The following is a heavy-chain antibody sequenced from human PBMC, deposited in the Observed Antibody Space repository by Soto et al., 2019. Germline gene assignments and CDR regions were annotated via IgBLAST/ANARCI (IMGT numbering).Heavy chain of an antibody. CDR2: IYYSGST. J-gene: IGHJ5*02. CDR1: GGSISSYY. D-gene: IGHD2-21*01. V-gene: IGHV4-59*01. Sequence: SETLSLTCTVSGGSISSYYCSWIRKPPGKGLEWIGYIYYSGSTNYNPSLKSRVTISVDTSKNQFSLKLSPATAADTAVYYCARVGDGFNDNWFDPWGQGTLVTVSS. CDR3: ARVGDGFNDNWFDP.